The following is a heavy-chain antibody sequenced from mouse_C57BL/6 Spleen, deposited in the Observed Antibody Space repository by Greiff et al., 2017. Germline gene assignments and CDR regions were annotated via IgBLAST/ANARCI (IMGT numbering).Heavy chain of an antibody. J-gene: IGHJ3*01. CDR3: ARSAY. CDR2: INPNNGGT. V-gene: IGHV1-26*01. CDR1: GYTFTDYY. Sequence: SGPELVKPGASVKISCKASGYTFTDYYMHWVKQSHGKSLEWIGDINPNNGGTSYNQKFKGKATLTVDKSSSTAYMELRSLTSEDSAVYYCARSAYWGQGTLVTVSA.